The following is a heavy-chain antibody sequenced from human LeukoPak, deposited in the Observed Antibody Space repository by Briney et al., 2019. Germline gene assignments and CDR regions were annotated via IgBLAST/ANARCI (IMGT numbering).Heavy chain of an antibody. J-gene: IGHJ6*02. CDR1: GFILRSHW. CDR3: VMDMDV. Sequence: GGTLRLSCAASGFILRSHWMNWVRHPPAKALEWVVNIKEDGWAKYYVDSVKDRLPISRDNAKNSLYLQMNRRRAKDTGVYYCVMDMDVWGQGTTVTVSS. CDR2: IKEDGWAK. V-gene: IGHV3-7*05.